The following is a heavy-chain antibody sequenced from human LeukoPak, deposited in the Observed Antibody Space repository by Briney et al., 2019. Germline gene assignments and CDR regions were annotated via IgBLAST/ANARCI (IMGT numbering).Heavy chain of an antibody. CDR2: INHSGST. D-gene: IGHD2-2*01. V-gene: IGHV4-34*01. J-gene: IGHJ4*02. Sequence: PSETLSLTCAVYGGSFSGYYWSWIRQPPGKGLEWIGEINHSGSTNYNPSLKSRVTISVDTSKNQFSLKLTSVTAADTAVYYCARGRPQLPYFDYGAQGTLVTVSS. CDR3: ARGRPQLPYFDY. CDR1: GGSFSGYY.